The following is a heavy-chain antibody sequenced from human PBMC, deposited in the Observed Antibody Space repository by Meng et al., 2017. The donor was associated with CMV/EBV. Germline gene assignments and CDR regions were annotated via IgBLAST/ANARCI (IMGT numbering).Heavy chain of an antibody. CDR1: GGSFSVST. CDR2: INHSGST. Sequence: AQLHQWGAGLLQPSATLSLSRAVYGGSFSVSTWSWIRQPTGKGLEWIGEINHSGSTNYNPSLKSRVTISVDTSKNQFSLKLSSVTAADTAVYYCARLRSGSFRGWFDPWGQGTLVTVSS. V-gene: IGHV4-34*01. J-gene: IGHJ5*02. CDR3: ARLRSGSFRGWFDP. D-gene: IGHD1-26*01.